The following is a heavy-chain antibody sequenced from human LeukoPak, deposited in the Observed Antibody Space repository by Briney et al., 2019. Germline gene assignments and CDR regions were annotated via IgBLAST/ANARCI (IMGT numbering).Heavy chain of an antibody. J-gene: IGHJ4*02. D-gene: IGHD3-22*01. CDR2: ISSSGGTT. CDR3: ARDNYDSSGYYFD. CDR1: GFTFSSYE. Sequence: RGSPRLSCAASGFTFSSYEMNWVRQAPGKGLEWVSYISSSGGTTHYADSVKGRFTISRDNATKSLYLQMNSLRAEDTAVYYCARDNYDSSGYYFDWGQGTLVTVS. V-gene: IGHV3-48*03.